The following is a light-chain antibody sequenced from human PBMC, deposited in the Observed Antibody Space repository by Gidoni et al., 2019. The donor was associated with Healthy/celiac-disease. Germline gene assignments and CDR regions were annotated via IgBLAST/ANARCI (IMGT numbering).Light chain of an antibody. CDR3: QQFGSSPTWT. J-gene: IGKJ1*01. Sequence: EIVLTQSPGTLSLSPRERATLSCRASQSVSSSYLAWYQQKPGQAPRLLISGASSRATGIPDRFSGSGSGTDFTLTISRLEPEDFAVYYCQQFGSSPTWTFVQETKVEIK. CDR2: GAS. CDR1: QSVSSSY. V-gene: IGKV3-20*01.